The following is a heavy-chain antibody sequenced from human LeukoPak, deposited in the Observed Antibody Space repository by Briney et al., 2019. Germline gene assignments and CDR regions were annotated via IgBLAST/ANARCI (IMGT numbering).Heavy chain of an antibody. Sequence: ASVKVSCKASGYTFTGYYMHWVRQAPGQGLEWMGWISAYNGNTNYAQKLQGRVTMTTDTSTSTACMELRSLRSDDTAVYYCARARLTGTADYWGQGTLVTVSS. D-gene: IGHD1-20*01. V-gene: IGHV1-18*04. J-gene: IGHJ4*02. CDR2: ISAYNGNT. CDR3: ARARLTGTADY. CDR1: GYTFTGYY.